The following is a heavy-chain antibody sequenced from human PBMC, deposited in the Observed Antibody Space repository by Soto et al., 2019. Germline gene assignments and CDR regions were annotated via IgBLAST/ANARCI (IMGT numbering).Heavy chain of an antibody. CDR2: INSDGSST. D-gene: IGHD4-17*01. V-gene: IGHV3-74*01. Sequence: GGSLRLSCAASGFTFSSYWMHWVRQAPGKGLVWVSRINSDGSSTSYADSVKGRFTISRDNAKNTLYLQMNSLRAEDTAVYYWASPDGDGAFDMWGKGKMVTVSS. CDR3: ASPDGDGAFDM. CDR1: GFTFSSYW. J-gene: IGHJ3*02.